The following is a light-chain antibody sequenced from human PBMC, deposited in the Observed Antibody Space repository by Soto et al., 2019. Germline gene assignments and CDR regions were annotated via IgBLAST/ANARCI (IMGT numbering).Light chain of an antibody. J-gene: IGKJ4*01. CDR1: QRISNY. CDR3: QRHADASPT. CDR2: AAS. Sequence: IQMTQSPSALPASVGDRVTMTCRKSQRISNYLVWYQQQPGKVPKLLIYAASTLHSGVPSRFSGSGSGTEFTLTISSLQPEDVGTYYCQRHADASPTLGGGTKGDIK. V-gene: IGKV1-27*01.